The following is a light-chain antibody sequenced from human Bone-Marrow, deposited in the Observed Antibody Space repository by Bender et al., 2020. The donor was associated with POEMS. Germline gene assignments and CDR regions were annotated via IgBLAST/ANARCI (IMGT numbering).Light chain of an antibody. V-gene: IGLV1-40*01. CDR2: GYN. CDR3: CSYAGPSTNYV. Sequence: QSVLTQPPSVSGAPGQRVTISCTGSSSNTGSGYDINWYQHLPGTAPKLLIYGYNNRPSGVPDRFSGSKSGTSASLAITGLQAEDEADYYCCSYAGPSTNYVFGTGTKVTVL. CDR1: SSNTGSGYD. J-gene: IGLJ1*01.